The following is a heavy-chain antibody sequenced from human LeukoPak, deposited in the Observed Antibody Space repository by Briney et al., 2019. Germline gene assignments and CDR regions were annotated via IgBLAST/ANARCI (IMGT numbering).Heavy chain of an antibody. Sequence: SETLSLTCTVSGGSISSGDYYWSWIRQPPGKGLEWIGYIYYSGSTYYNPSLKSRVTISVDTSKNQFSLKLSSVTAADTAVYYCAREDVDIVATPKAFDIWGQGTMVTVSS. J-gene: IGHJ3*02. D-gene: IGHD5-12*01. V-gene: IGHV4-30-4*01. CDR1: GGSISSGDYY. CDR3: AREDVDIVATPKAFDI. CDR2: IYYSGST.